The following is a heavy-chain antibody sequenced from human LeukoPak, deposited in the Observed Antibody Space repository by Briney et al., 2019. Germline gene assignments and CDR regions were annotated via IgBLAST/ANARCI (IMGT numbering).Heavy chain of an antibody. CDR1: GFTFSSFA. Sequence: GGSLRLSCAVSGFTFSSFAMSWVRQAPGKGLEWVSAISGSGGSTYYADSVKGRFTISRDNSKNTLYLQMNNLRAEDTAVYYCAKSRGSGYLFDYWGQGTLVTVSS. J-gene: IGHJ4*02. CDR2: ISGSGGST. V-gene: IGHV3-23*01. CDR3: AKSRGSGYLFDY. D-gene: IGHD3-22*01.